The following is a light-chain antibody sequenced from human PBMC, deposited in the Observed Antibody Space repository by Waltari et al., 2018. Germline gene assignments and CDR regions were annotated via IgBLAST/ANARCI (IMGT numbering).Light chain of an antibody. CDR1: DIESTN. V-gene: IGLV3-9*01. Sequence: SYELTQPLSVSVALGQTASVTCGGNDIESTNVYWYQQKSGQAPVLVIYRDSNRPSGISERFSGSNSGNTATLTISRAQAGDEADYYCQVYDSTTYVFGTGTKVTVL. CDR3: QVYDSTTYV. J-gene: IGLJ1*01. CDR2: RDS.